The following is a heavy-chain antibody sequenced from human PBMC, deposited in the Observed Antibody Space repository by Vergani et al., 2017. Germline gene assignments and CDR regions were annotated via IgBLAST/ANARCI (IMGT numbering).Heavy chain of an antibody. J-gene: IGHJ6*03. D-gene: IGHD4-11*01. CDR3: AKHAGEYSNYHYMDV. CDR2: IKSKTDGGTT. CDR1: GFTFSNAW. Sequence: EVQLVESGGGLVKPGGSLRLSCAASGFTFSNAWMSWVRQAPGKGLEWVGRIKSKTDGGTTDYAAPVKGRFTISRDNSKNTLYLQMNSLRAEDTAVYYCAKHAGEYSNYHYMDVWGKGTTVTVSS. V-gene: IGHV3-15*01.